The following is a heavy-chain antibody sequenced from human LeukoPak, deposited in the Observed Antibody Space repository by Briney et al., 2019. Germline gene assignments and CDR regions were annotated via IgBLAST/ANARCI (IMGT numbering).Heavy chain of an antibody. CDR2: ISSSGSTI. CDR3: AGGVSLNFYYLDV. CDR1: GFTFSSYE. Sequence: PGGSLRLSCAASGFTFSSYEMNWVRQAPGKGLEWVSYISSSGSTIYYADSVKGRFIISRDNAKNSLYLQMNSLRAEDTAVYYCAGGVSLNFYYLDVWGRGTTVTVSS. V-gene: IGHV3-48*03. D-gene: IGHD3-16*01. J-gene: IGHJ6*03.